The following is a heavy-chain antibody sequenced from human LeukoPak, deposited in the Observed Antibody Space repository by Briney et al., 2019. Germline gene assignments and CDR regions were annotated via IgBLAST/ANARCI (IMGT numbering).Heavy chain of an antibody. CDR2: FYHPGNT. D-gene: IGHD4-11*01. J-gene: IGHJ4*02. CDR1: SSSFSTSYR. V-gene: IGHV4-38-2*01. Sequence: SETLSLTCAVPSSSFSTSYRWAWIRQPPGKGLEWIGTFYHPGNTYYNPSLKSRVTISVDPSKNQFSLNLTSVTAADTAVYYCANVNTVTTAYFDYWGQGTLVTVSS. CDR3: ANVNTVTTAYFDY.